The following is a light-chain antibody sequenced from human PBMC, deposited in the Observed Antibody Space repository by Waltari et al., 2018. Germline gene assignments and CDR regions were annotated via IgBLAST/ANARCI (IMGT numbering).Light chain of an antibody. CDR3: QQYYTTPPYT. V-gene: IGKV4-1*01. CDR1: QNLLYSSNNKHY. J-gene: IGKJ2*01. CDR2: WAS. Sequence: DIVMTQSPDSLAVSLGERATINCKSSQNLLYSSNNKHYLAWYQQKPGQPPKLLIYWASTREVGVPDRFSGSGSETDFTLTISSLQAEDVAVYYCQQYYTTPPYTFGQGTKLEIK.